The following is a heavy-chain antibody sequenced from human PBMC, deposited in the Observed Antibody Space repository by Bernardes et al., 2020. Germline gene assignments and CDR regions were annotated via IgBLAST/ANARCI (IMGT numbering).Heavy chain of an antibody. V-gene: IGHV3-9*01. CDR1: GLTFVDYA. Sequence: GGSLRLSCVASGLTFVDYAMHWVRQAPGKGLEWVSGISWNSGTTGYADSVKGRFTISRDNAKNSLYLQMNSLRPEDTALYYCAKGMVVVESATPLDYWGQGTLVTASS. D-gene: IGHD2-15*01. CDR3: AKGMVVVESATPLDY. J-gene: IGHJ4*02. CDR2: ISWNSGTT.